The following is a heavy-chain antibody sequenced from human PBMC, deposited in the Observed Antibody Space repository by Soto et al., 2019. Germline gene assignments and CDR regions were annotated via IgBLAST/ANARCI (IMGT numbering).Heavy chain of an antibody. CDR3: ARERGYGDYDSGY. V-gene: IGHV1-18*01. Sequence: ASVKFSCKASGYTFTNFGISWVRQAPGQGLECMVWISAYNGDANYXXKLQGRVXXTTDTSTSTAXMELRXLRSDETAVYYCARERGYGDYDSGYWRQGTLVTVSS. CDR1: GYTFTNFG. J-gene: IGHJ4*02. CDR2: ISAYNGDA. D-gene: IGHD4-17*01.